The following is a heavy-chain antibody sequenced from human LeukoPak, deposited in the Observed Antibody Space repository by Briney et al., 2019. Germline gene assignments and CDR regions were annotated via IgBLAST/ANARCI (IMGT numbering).Heavy chain of an antibody. CDR1: GFTFRSYG. CDR2: TRNDGSDN. V-gene: IGHV3-30*02. CDR3: ARENEAGYSGNGPSQH. D-gene: IGHD6-13*01. J-gene: IGHJ1*01. Sequence: GGSLRLSCAASGFTFRSYGMHWVRQAPGKGLEWVAFTRNDGSDNHYTDSVKGRFTISRGSSTLYLQMNSLRTEDTAVYYCARENEAGYSGNGPSQHWGQGTLVTVSS.